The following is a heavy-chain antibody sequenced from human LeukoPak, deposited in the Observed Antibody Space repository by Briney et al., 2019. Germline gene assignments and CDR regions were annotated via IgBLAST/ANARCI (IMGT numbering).Heavy chain of an antibody. CDR1: GFTFSNYW. Sequence: PGGSLRLSCTVSGFTFSNYWMHWVRQAPGKGLVWVSRIRGDGGDTNYADPVKGRFTVYRDNAKNTLYLQMNSLTTEDTAVYFCARDRVLGSGSSDYWGQGTLVTVSS. CDR3: ARDRVLGSGSSDY. V-gene: IGHV3-74*01. CDR2: IRGDGGDT. D-gene: IGHD3-10*01. J-gene: IGHJ4*02.